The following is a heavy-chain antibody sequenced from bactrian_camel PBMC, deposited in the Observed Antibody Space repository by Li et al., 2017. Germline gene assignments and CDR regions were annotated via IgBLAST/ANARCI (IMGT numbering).Heavy chain of an antibody. V-gene: IGHV3-2*01. CDR2: IYSDGSKT. Sequence: VQLVESGGGLVQPGGSLRLSCAASGFTFSYYMSWVRQAPGKGLEWVSSIYSDGSKTLYADSVRGRFTISRDNAKNTVYLQMTSLKSEDTALYYCATQGFTHWGQGTQVTVS. D-gene: IGHD3*01. CDR3: ATQGFTH. CDR1: GFTFSYY. J-gene: IGHJ4*01.